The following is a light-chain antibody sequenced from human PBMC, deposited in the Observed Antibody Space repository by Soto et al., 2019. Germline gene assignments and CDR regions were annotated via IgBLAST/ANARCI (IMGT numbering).Light chain of an antibody. CDR3: QQRSNWPL. CDR2: DAS. CDR1: QSVSXY. Sequence: EIVLTQSPATLSLSPGERATLSCRASQSVSXYLAWYQQKPGQAPRLLIYDASNRATGIPARFSGSGSGTDFTLTISSLEPEDFAVYYCQQRSNWPLFGQGTRLEIK. V-gene: IGKV3-11*01. J-gene: IGKJ5*01.